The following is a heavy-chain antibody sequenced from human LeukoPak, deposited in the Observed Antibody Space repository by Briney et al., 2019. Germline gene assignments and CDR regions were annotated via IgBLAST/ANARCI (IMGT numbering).Heavy chain of an antibody. V-gene: IGHV3-7*05. D-gene: IGHD5-12*01. Sequence: GGSLRLSCAVSGFTISSYWMSWVRQAPGKGLEWVANIKQDGSEKYYVDSVKGRFTISRDNAKNSLFLQMNSLRAEDTAVYYCARSTGYDVFDYWSQGTLVTVSS. CDR2: IKQDGSEK. J-gene: IGHJ4*02. CDR1: GFTISSYW. CDR3: ARSTGYDVFDY.